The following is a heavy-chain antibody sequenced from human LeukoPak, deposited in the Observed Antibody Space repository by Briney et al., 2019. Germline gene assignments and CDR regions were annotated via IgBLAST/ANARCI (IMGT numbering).Heavy chain of an antibody. V-gene: IGHV1-18*01. CDR3: ASGYLSGSTYYFDY. D-gene: IGHD1-26*01. Sequence: GASVKVSCKASGYTFTNYHISWVRQAPGQGLEWMGWISAYNGNTNYAQELQGRVTMTTDTSTSTAYMELRSLRSDDTAVYYCASGYLSGSTYYFDYWGQGTLVTVSS. CDR1: GYTFTNYH. J-gene: IGHJ4*02. CDR2: ISAYNGNT.